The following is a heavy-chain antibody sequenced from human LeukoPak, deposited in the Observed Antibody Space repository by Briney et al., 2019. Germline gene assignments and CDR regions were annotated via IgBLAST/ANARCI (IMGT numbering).Heavy chain of an antibody. CDR1: GYTFTSYA. V-gene: IGHV1-2*02. CDR2: ITPSGGT. Sequence: ASVKVSCKASGYTFTSYAMHCVRQAPGQALEWMGWITPSGGTNYPQKFQGRVAITRDTSITTAYMDLSRLTSDDTAVYYCARDRYGDGFAHFDYWGQGALVTVSS. CDR3: ARDRYGDGFAHFDY. J-gene: IGHJ4*02. D-gene: IGHD5-24*01.